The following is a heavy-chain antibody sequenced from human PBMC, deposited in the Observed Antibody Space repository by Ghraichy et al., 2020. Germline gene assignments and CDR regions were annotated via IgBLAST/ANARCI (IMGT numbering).Heavy chain of an antibody. Sequence: ASVKVSCKASGYTFTSYAMNWVRQAPGQGLEWIGWINTNTGNPTYAQGFTGRFVLSLDTSVSTAYLQISSLKAEDTAVYYCAARGVYGDLLGDYWGQGTLVTVSS. CDR2: INTNTGNP. CDR3: AARGVYGDLLGDY. J-gene: IGHJ4*02. D-gene: IGHD4-17*01. V-gene: IGHV7-4-1*02. CDR1: GYTFTSYA.